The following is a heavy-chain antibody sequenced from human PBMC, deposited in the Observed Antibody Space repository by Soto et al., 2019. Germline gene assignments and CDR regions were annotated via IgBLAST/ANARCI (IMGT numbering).Heavy chain of an antibody. V-gene: IGHV3-11*05. Sequence: QVQLVVSGGGLVKPGGSLRLSCAASGFIFSDYYMTWIRQSPGKGLEWISYISNSGITNYADSVKGRFTISRDNAKNSLYLQMDSLRAEDTAVYYCARENYYKMDVWGQGTTVTVSS. J-gene: IGHJ6*02. CDR3: ARENYYKMDV. CDR2: ISNSGIT. CDR1: GFIFSDYY.